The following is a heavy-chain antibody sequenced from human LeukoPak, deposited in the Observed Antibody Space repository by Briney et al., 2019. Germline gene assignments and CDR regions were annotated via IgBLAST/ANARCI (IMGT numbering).Heavy chain of an antibody. J-gene: IGHJ4*02. D-gene: IGHD3-22*01. V-gene: IGHV4-31*03. CDR1: GGSISSGGYY. Sequence: PSETLSLTCTVSGGSISSGGYYWSWIRQPPGKGPEWIGYIYYSGSTYYNPSLKSRVTISVDTSKNQSSLKLSSVTAADTAVYYCARGRSEIGSGYIFYYFAYWGQGTLLTVSP. CDR2: IYYSGST. CDR3: ARGRSEIGSGYIFYYFAY.